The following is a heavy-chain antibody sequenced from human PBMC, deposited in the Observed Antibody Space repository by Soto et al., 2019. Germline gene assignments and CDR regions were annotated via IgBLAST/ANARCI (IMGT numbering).Heavy chain of an antibody. J-gene: IGHJ6*02. Sequence: SVKVSCKASGGTFSSYAISWVRQAPGQGLERMGGIIPIFGTANYAQKFQGRVTITADESTSTAYMELSSLRSEDTAVYYCARDDTNYLKDIVVVPAAKGMDVWGQGTTVTVSS. V-gene: IGHV1-69*13. CDR2: IIPIFGTA. CDR1: GGTFSSYA. D-gene: IGHD2-2*01. CDR3: ARDDTNYLKDIVVVPAAKGMDV.